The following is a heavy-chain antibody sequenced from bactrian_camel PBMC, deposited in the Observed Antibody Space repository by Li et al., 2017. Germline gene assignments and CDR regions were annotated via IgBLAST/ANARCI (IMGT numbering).Heavy chain of an antibody. CDR2: IYECDGSI. V-gene: IGHV3S1*01. D-gene: IGHD7*01. CDR1: GLTVSTYC. J-gene: IGHJ4*01. Sequence: VESGGGSVQPGGSLGLSCAGSGLTVSTYCMAWLRQTSAKEREVVALIYECDGSIYYADSAEGRFTISQDNAKNTLYLQMNSLEPEDTAMYYCAADFVNLQLAQSYNYWGQGTQVTVS. CDR3: AADFVNLQLAQSYNY.